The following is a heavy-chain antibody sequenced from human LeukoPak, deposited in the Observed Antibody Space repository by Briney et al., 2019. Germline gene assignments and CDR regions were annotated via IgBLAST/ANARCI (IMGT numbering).Heavy chain of an antibody. J-gene: IGHJ6*03. CDR1: GFTFSSYE. D-gene: IGHD2-8*01. Sequence: PGGSLRLSCAASGFTFSSYEMNWVRQAPGKGLEWVSYISSSSSTIYYADSVKGRFTISRDNAKNSLYLQMNSLRAEDTAVYYCARDGENGVFIYYYYYYYMDVWGKGTTVTVSS. CDR3: ARDGENGVFIYYYYYYYMDV. CDR2: ISSSSSTI. V-gene: IGHV3-48*01.